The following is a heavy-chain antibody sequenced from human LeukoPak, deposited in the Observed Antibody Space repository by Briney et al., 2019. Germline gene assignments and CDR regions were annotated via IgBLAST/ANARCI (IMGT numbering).Heavy chain of an antibody. V-gene: IGHV3-30-3*01. D-gene: IGHD1-26*01. J-gene: IGHJ4*02. CDR3: ARVDRGSYEEGRYFYY. Sequence: PGGSLRLPCAASEFTFSSYVMHWVRQAPGKGLEWVAVISYDGSNKYYADSVKGRFTISRDNSKNTLYLQMNSLRAEDTAVYYCARVDRGSYEEGRYFYYWGQGTLVTVSS. CDR1: EFTFSSYV. CDR2: ISYDGSNK.